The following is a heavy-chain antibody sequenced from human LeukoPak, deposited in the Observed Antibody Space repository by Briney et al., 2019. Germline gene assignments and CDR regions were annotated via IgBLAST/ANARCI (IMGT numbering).Heavy chain of an antibody. J-gene: IGHJ4*02. D-gene: IGHD3-9*01. CDR2: ISYDGSNK. CDR1: GFTFSSYG. V-gene: IGHV3-30*18. CDR3: AKDRGDWFYYFDY. Sequence: GGSLRLSCAASGFTFSSYGMHWVRQAPGKGLEWVAVISYDGSNKYYADSVKGRFTISRDNSKNTLYLQMNSLRAEDTAVYYCAKDRGDWFYYFDYWGQGTLVTVSS.